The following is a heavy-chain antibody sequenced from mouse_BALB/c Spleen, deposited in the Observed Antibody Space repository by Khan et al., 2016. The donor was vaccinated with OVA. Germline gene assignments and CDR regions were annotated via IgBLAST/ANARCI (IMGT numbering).Heavy chain of an antibody. CDR2: ISSGGSYT. V-gene: IGHV5-6-4*01. CDR3: TRHRGYYGYNPYFDY. D-gene: IGHD1-1*01. CDR1: GFSFSTYS. Sequence: EVQLVESGGDLVRPGGSPKLSCAASGFSFSTYSMSWVRQTPEKRLEWVATISSGGSYTYSPDSVKGRFTISRDNAKNTLYLQMSSLKSEDTAMYYCTRHRGYYGYNPYFDYWGQGTTLTVSS. J-gene: IGHJ2*01.